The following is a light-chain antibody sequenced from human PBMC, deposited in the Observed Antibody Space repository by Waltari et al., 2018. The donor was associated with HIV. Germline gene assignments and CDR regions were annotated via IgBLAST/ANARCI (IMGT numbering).Light chain of an antibody. CDR1: QNIKTD. CDR2: DAS. Sequence: EIRLTQSPVILSVSPGGRATLSCRASQNIKTDLAWYQQKPGQSPRLLIYDASTRTTGTPDRFSGSGSGTEFTLTISSLQSEDFAVYYCQEYNNWPWTFGQGTKVEIK. V-gene: IGKV3-15*01. J-gene: IGKJ1*01. CDR3: QEYNNWPWT.